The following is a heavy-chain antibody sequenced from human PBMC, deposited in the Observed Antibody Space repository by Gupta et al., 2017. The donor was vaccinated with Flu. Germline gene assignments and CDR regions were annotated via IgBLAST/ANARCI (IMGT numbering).Heavy chain of an antibody. CDR2: IWYDGSNK. CDR3: ARDPGGAVAGSDY. V-gene: IGHV3-33*01. D-gene: IGHD6-19*01. Sequence: QVQLVESGGGVVQPGRSLRLPCDASGFTFSSYGMHWVRQARGKGLGWVAVIWYDGSNKYYADSVKGRFTISRDNSKNTLYLQTNSLRAEDTAVYYCARDPGGAVAGSDYWGQGTLVTVSS. J-gene: IGHJ4*02. CDR1: GFTFSSYG.